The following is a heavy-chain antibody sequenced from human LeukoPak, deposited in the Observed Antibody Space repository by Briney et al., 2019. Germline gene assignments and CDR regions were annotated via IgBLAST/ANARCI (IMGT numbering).Heavy chain of an antibody. D-gene: IGHD3-22*01. V-gene: IGHV1-69*13. CDR1: GGTFSSYA. CDR3: AGDSSGYKDSFFDY. Sequence: ASVKVSCKASGGTFSSYAISWVRQAPGQGLEWMGGIIPIFGTANYAQNFQGRVTTTADESTSTAYMELSSLRSEDTAVYYCAGDSSGYKDSFFDYWGQGTLVTVSS. J-gene: IGHJ4*02. CDR2: IIPIFGTA.